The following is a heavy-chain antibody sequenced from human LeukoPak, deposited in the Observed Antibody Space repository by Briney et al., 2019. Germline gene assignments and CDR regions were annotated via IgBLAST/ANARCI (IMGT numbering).Heavy chain of an antibody. V-gene: IGHV4-59*08. J-gene: IGHJ6*02. Sequence: SETLSLTCTVSGGSMSNYYWSWIRQPPGKGLEWIAYISYSGYANYNPSLKSPSTISVDTSKTQFSLKLNSVPAADTAVYYCARLLFSGSCYYGMDVWGQGTSVTVSS. D-gene: IGHD6-13*01. CDR2: ISYSGYA. CDR3: ARLLFSGSCYYGMDV. CDR1: GGSMSNYY.